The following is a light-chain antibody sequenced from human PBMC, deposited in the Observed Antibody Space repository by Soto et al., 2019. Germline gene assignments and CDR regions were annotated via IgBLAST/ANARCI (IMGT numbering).Light chain of an antibody. Sequence: QSVLTQPPSASGTPGQRVTISCSGSSSNVGINTVNWYQQLPGTAPKLLIYSNNQRPSGVPDRFSGSKSGTSASLAISGLQSEDEADFYCAAWDDSLKGWVFGGGTQLTV. V-gene: IGLV1-44*01. CDR3: AAWDDSLKGWV. CDR2: SNN. CDR1: SSNVGINT. J-gene: IGLJ3*02.